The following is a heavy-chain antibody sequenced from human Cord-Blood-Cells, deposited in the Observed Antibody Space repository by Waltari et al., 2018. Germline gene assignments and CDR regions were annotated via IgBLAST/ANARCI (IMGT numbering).Heavy chain of an antibody. CDR1: GYTFTSYA. CDR3: ASILAYCGGDCYSAFDI. J-gene: IGHJ3*02. Sequence: QVQLVQSGAEVTKPGASVKVSCKASGYTFTSYAMHWVRPAPGPRLEWMGWINAGNGNTKYSQKFQGRVTITRDTSASTAYMELSSLRSEDTAVYYCASILAYCGGDCYSAFDIWGQGTMVTVSS. V-gene: IGHV1-3*01. CDR2: INAGNGNT. D-gene: IGHD2-21*01.